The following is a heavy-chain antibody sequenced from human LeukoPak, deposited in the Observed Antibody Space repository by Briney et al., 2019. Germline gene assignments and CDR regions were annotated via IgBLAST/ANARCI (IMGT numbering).Heavy chain of an antibody. CDR3: ARGCSSGTCPFDY. V-gene: IGHV4-59*01. CDR1: GDSIKTYY. D-gene: IGHD2-15*01. Sequence: SETLSLTCTVSGDSIKTYYWSWIRQPPPKGLEGIGYIYYSGSTNYNPSLKSRVTISVDTSRNQFSLNLNSVTAADTAVYYCARGCSSGTCPFDYWGQGTLVTVSS. J-gene: IGHJ4*02. CDR2: IYYSGST.